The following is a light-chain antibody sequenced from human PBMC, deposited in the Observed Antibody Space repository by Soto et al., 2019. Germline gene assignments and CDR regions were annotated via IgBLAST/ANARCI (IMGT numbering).Light chain of an antibody. V-gene: IGLV2-14*03. J-gene: IGLJ2*01. CDR1: SSDVGDYNY. CDR3: SSYTSSSTLVV. Sequence: QSVLTQPASVSGSPGQSITISCTGTSSDVGDYNYVSWYQQHPGKAPKLMIYDVSNRPSGVSNRFSGSKSGSTASLTISGLQAEDEADYYCSSYTSSSTLVVFGGGTKVTVL. CDR2: DVS.